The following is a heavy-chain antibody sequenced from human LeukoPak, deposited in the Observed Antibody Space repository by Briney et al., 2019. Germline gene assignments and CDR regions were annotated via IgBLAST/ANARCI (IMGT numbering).Heavy chain of an antibody. CDR1: GGSISRSNW. CDR2: IHDTGST. Sequence: SETLSLTCTVSGGSISRSNWWSWVRQPPGKGLEWIGEIHDTGSTNYNPPLKSRVTMSLDKSKNQFSLNLNSVTAADTAVYYCATYYDILSGYTFDYWGQGNPGRRLL. J-gene: IGHJ4*02. CDR3: ATYYDILSGYTFDY. V-gene: IGHV4-4*02. D-gene: IGHD3-9*01.